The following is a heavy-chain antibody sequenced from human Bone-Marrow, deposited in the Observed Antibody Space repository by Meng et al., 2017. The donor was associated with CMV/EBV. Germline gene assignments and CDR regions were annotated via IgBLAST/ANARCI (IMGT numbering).Heavy chain of an antibody. CDR2: IYDGGTT. J-gene: IGHJ5*02. CDR3: ARGYYYEPNNWSDP. D-gene: IGHD3-22*01. Sequence: GESLKISCAASGFTVNNNFMSWVRQAPGKGLEWVSVIYDGGTTNYADSVKGRFTISRDNSKNTVYLQMNSLRAEDTAVYYCARGYYYEPNNWSDPWGQGTPVTVSS. CDR1: GFTVNNNF. V-gene: IGHV3-66*02.